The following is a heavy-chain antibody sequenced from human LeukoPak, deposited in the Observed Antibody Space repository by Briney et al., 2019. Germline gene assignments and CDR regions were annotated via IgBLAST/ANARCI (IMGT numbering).Heavy chain of an antibody. J-gene: IGHJ4*02. V-gene: IGHV4-59*01. CDR3: ARAAGPYYYNSSGPFDY. CDR1: GGSISSYY. D-gene: IGHD3-22*01. Sequence: SETLSLTCTVSGGSISSYYWSWIRQPPGKGLEWIGCVYNSGSTNYTPSLKSRVSILVDTSKNQFSLKLSSVTAADTAVYYCARAAGPYYYNSSGPFDYWGQGSLVTVSS. CDR2: VYNSGST.